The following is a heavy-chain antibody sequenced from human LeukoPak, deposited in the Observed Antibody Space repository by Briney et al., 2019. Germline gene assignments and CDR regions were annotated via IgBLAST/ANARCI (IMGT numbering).Heavy chain of an antibody. CDR2: ITPILGIA. Sequence: SVKVSCKASGGTFSSYTISWARQAPGQGLEWMGRITPILGIANYAQKFQGRVTITADKSTSTAYMELSSLRSEDTAVYYCARAHCSSTSCLTGPFDIWGQGTMVTVSS. V-gene: IGHV1-69*02. D-gene: IGHD2-2*01. CDR1: GGTFSSYT. CDR3: ARAHCSSTSCLTGPFDI. J-gene: IGHJ3*02.